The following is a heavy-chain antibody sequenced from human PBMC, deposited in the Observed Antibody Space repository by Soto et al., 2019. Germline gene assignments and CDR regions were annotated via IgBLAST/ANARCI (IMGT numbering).Heavy chain of an antibody. Sequence: PVGSLRLSCAASGFTFSSYGMHWVRQAPGKGLEWVAVISYDGSNKYYADSVKGRFTISRDNSKNTLYLQMNSLRAEDTAVYYCAKDGSGSYSWYFDYWGQGTLVTVSS. CDR1: GFTFSSYG. CDR3: AKDGSGSYSWYFDY. D-gene: IGHD1-26*01. V-gene: IGHV3-30*18. J-gene: IGHJ4*02. CDR2: ISYDGSNK.